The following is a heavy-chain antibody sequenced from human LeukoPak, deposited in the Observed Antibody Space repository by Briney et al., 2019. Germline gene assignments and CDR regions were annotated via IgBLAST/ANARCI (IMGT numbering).Heavy chain of an antibody. V-gene: IGHV3-30*02. D-gene: IGHD6-19*01. CDR3: ARGGQCPLWPDLFDY. Sequence: GGCLRLSCAASGFTFSSYGMHWVRQAPGKGLEWVAFIRYDGSNKYYADSVKGRFTISRDNSKNTLYLQMNSLRAEDTAVYYCARGGQCPLWPDLFDYWGQGTLVTVSS. J-gene: IGHJ4*02. CDR2: IRYDGSNK. CDR1: GFTFSSYG.